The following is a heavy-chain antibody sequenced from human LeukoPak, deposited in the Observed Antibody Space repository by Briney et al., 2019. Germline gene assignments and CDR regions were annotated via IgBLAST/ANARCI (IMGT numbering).Heavy chain of an antibody. Sequence: AGGSLGLSCVVSGFAFSSYGMTWVRKAPGKGLEWVSGISGDGDSTYYADSVKGRFTISRDNSKNTLYLQMNSPRAEDTAVYYSVRVRDWNDGAFDIWGQGTMVTVSS. CDR1: GFAFSSYG. J-gene: IGHJ3*02. V-gene: IGHV3-23*01. D-gene: IGHD1-1*01. CDR2: ISGDGDST. CDR3: VRVRDWNDGAFDI.